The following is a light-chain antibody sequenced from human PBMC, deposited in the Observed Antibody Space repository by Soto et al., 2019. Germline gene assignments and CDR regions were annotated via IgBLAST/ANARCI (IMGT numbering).Light chain of an antibody. CDR2: GAF. J-gene: IGKJ4*01. CDR3: QQYKNWPPLT. Sequence: EIVMTQSPATLSVSPGETATLSCRASQSVSYNLAWYQQKPGQGPRLLIYGAFTRATGIPARFSGSGSGTEFTLHISSLQSEDFAVYYWQQYKNWPPLTFGGGTKVEIK. V-gene: IGKV3-15*01. CDR1: QSVSYN.